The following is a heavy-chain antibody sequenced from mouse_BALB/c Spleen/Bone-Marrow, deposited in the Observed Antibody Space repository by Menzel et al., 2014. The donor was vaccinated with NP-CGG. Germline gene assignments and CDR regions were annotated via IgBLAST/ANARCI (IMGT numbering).Heavy chain of an antibody. D-gene: IGHD2-3*01. Sequence: VKLVESGPEVVRPGVSVKISCKGSGYTFTDYAMHWVKQSHAKSLEWIGVISTYNGNTNYNQKFKGKATMTVDESSSTAYMELARLTSEDSAIYYCARRGWLLPYYYAMGYWGQGTSVTVSS. CDR1: GYTFTDYA. CDR3: ARRGWLLPYYYAMGY. CDR2: ISTYNGNT. V-gene: IGHV1-67*01. J-gene: IGHJ4*01.